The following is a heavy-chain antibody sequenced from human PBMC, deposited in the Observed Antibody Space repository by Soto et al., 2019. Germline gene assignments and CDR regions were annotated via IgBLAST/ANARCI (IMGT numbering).Heavy chain of an antibody. CDR1: GGSISSYY. J-gene: IGHJ6*02. CDR3: ARGNTYDYVWGSYRYNTPDYYYGMDV. V-gene: IGHV4-59*01. CDR2: IYYSGST. D-gene: IGHD3-16*02. Sequence: QVQLQESGPGLVKPSETLSLTCTVSGGSISSYYWSWIRQPPGKGLEWIGYIYYSGSTNYNPSLKSRVTISVDTSKNQFSLKLSSVTAADTAVYYCARGNTYDYVWGSYRYNTPDYYYGMDVWGQGTTVTVSS.